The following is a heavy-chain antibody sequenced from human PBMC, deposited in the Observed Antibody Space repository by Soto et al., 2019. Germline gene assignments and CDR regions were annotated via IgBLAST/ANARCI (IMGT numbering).Heavy chain of an antibody. CDR2: ISAYTGNT. CDR3: ARDFSESSCYCDL. J-gene: IGHJ4*02. D-gene: IGHD3-22*01. CDR1: GYNFRSYG. Sequence: QVQLVQSGAELRRPGASVRVSCKAYGYNFRSYGLSWVRQAPGQGLEWMGWISAYTGNTVYTQRFKGRLTMATDASMGTAYLDLRSLRSDDTAVYYCARDFSESSCYCDLWGQGTLVTVSS. V-gene: IGHV1-18*04.